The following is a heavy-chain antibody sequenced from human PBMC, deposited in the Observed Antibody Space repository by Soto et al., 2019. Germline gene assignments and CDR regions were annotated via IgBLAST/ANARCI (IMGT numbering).Heavy chain of an antibody. J-gene: IGHJ5*02. CDR2: IYYSGST. CDR3: ARARTPNWFDP. CDR1: GGSISSGDYY. V-gene: IGHV4-30-4*02. D-gene: IGHD2-15*01. Sequence: PSETLSLTCTVSGGSISSGDYYWSWIRQPPGKGLEWIGYIYYSGSTYYNPSLKSRVTISVDTSKNQFSLKLSSVTAADTAVYYCARARTPNWFDPWGQGTLVTVSS.